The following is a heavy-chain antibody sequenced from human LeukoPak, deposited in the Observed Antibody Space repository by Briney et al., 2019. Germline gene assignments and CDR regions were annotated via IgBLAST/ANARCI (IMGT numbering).Heavy chain of an antibody. Sequence: PSQTLSLTCTVSGGSISSGSYYWSWIRQPAGKGLEWIGRIYTSGSTNYNPSLKSRVTISVDTSKNQFSLKLSSVTAADTAVYYCARDPLGTAMDPFFDYWGQGTLVTVSS. V-gene: IGHV4-61*02. D-gene: IGHD5-18*01. CDR1: GGSISSGSYY. CDR3: ARDPLGTAMDPFFDY. CDR2: IYTSGST. J-gene: IGHJ4*02.